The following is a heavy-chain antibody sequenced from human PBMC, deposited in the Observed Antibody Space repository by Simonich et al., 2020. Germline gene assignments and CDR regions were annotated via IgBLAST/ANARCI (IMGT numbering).Heavy chain of an antibody. J-gene: IGHJ1*01. Sequence: QVQLQQWGAGLLKPSETLSLTCAVYGGSFSGYYWSRIRQPPGKGLEWIGEINHSGSTNYNTTLKSRVTISVDTSKNQFSLKLSSVTAADTAVYYCARGLRVAAAGTAFQHWGQGTLVTVSS. CDR2: INHSGST. CDR1: GGSFSGYY. CDR3: ARGLRVAAAGTAFQH. V-gene: IGHV4-34*01. D-gene: IGHD6-13*01.